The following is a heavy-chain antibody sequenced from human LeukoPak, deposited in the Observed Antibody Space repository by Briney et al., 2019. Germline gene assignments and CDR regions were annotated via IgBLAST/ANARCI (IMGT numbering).Heavy chain of an antibody. CDR3: AREEVKSFDN. J-gene: IGHJ4*02. V-gene: IGHV3-7*03. CDR1: GFRVSGYW. CDR2: IKGDGSET. Sequence: GGSLSLSCAASGFRVSGYWMTWVRQAPGKGLEWVANIKGDGSETSYVTSVRGRFTVSRDNAKNSLYLQMNNLRVEDTAVYYCAREEVKSFDNWGQGTLVTVSS.